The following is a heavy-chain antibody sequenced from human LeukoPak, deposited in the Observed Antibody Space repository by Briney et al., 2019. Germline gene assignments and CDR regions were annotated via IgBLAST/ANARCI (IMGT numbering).Heavy chain of an antibody. CDR3: AKDRGRYYDSSGYYWGYYFDS. D-gene: IGHD3-22*01. J-gene: IGHJ4*02. Sequence: GGSLRLSCAASGFTFSSYVVTWVRQAPGKGLEWVSAISGSGGSTFYADSVKGRFTISRDNSKNTLYLQMSSLRAEDTAVYYCAKDRGRYYDSSGYYWGYYFDSWGQGILVTVST. V-gene: IGHV3-23*01. CDR2: ISGSGGST. CDR1: GFTFSSYV.